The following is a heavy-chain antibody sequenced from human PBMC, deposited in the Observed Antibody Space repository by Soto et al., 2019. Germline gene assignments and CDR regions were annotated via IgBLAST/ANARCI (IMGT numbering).Heavy chain of an antibody. V-gene: IGHV3-20*04. CDR1: GFTFDDYG. CDR2: INWNGGST. D-gene: IGHD2-21*02. CDR3: ARYCGGDCYRDHPYYYYGMDV. Sequence: GGSLRLSCAASGFTFDDYGMSWVRQAPGKGLEWVSGINWNGGSTGYADSVKGRFTISRDNAKNSLYLQMNSLRAEDTALYYCARYCGGDCYRDHPYYYYGMDVWGQGTTVTVSS. J-gene: IGHJ6*02.